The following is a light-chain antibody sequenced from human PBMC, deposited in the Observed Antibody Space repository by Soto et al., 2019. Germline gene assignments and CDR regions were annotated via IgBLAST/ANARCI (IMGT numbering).Light chain of an antibody. CDR3: QQRSNWPPTT. V-gene: IGKV3-11*01. J-gene: IGKJ4*01. Sequence: EVVMTQSPATLSVSPGERATLSCRASQTVSRNLAWYQQRPGQAPRLLIYDISNRATGVPARFSGSGSETDFTLTISSLEPEDFAVYYCQQRSNWPPTTFGGGTKVDIK. CDR2: DIS. CDR1: QTVSRN.